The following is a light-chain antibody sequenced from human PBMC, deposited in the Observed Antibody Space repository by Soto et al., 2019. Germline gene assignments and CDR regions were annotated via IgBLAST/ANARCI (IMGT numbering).Light chain of an antibody. CDR1: QGISSY. J-gene: IGKJ4*01. CDR3: QHLHSYPPT. CDR2: AAS. V-gene: IGKV1-9*01. Sequence: IQLTQSPSSLSASVGDRVTITCRASQGISSYLAWYQQIPGKAPKLLIYAASTFQSGVPSRFTGSGSGTDFTLTISSLQPEDFATYYCQHLHSYPPTFGGGTKVEIK.